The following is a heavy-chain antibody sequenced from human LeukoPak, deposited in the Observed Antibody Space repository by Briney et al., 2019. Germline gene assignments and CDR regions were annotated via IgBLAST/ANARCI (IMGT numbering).Heavy chain of an antibody. D-gene: IGHD3-10*01. CDR1: GFTVSSNY. J-gene: IGHJ4*02. Sequence: GGSLRLSCAASGFTVSSNYMSWVRQAPGKGLEWVSVIYRGGSTYYADSVKGRCTISRDNSKNTLYLQMNSLRAEDTAVYYCARIDYGSGSYYDYWGQGTLVTVSS. CDR2: IYRGGST. CDR3: ARIDYGSGSYYDY. V-gene: IGHV3-53*01.